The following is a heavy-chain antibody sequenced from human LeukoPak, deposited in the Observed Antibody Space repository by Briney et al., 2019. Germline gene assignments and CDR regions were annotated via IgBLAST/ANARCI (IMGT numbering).Heavy chain of an antibody. V-gene: IGHV3-23*01. Sequence: PGGSLRLSCAASGFTFSSYAMRWVRQAPGKGLEWVSATSDCGGSTYYADSVKGRFTISRDNSKNTLYLQMNSLRAVDTAVYYCAKDRLSIAAPGTPFDNWGQGSLVTVSS. CDR1: GFTFSSYA. D-gene: IGHD6-13*01. J-gene: IGHJ4*02. CDR2: TSDCGGST. CDR3: AKDRLSIAAPGTPFDN.